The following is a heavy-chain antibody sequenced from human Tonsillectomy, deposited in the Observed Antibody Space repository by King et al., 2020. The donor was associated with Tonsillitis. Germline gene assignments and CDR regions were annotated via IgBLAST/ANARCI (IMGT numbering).Heavy chain of an antibody. CDR2: IYSGGST. J-gene: IGHJ3*02. CDR3: ARDRGWLQLRGWAFDI. CDR1: GFTVSSNY. V-gene: IGHV3-66*01. D-gene: IGHD5-24*01. Sequence: VQLVESGGGLVQPGGSLRLSCAASGFTVSSNYMSWVRQAPGKGLEWVSVIYSGGSTYYADSAKGRFTISRDNSKNTLYLQMNSLRAEDTAVYYCARDRGWLQLRGWAFDIWGQGTMVTVSS.